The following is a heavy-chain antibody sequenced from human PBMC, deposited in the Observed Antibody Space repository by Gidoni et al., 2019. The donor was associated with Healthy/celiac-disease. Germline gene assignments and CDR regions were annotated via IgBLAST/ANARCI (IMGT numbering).Heavy chain of an antibody. CDR1: GFTFSSYS. D-gene: IGHD7-27*01. CDR3: ARDPKTGAGAFDI. CDR2: ISSSSSYI. Sequence: EVQLVESGGGLVKPGGSLRLSCAASGFTFSSYSMNWVRQAPGKGLGWVSSISSSSSYIYYADSVKGRFTISRDNAKNSLYLQMNSLRSEDTAVYYCARDPKTGAGAFDIWGQGTMVTVSS. J-gene: IGHJ3*02. V-gene: IGHV3-21*01.